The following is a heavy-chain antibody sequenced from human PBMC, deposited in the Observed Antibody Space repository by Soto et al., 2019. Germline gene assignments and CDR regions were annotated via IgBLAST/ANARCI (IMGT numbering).Heavy chain of an antibody. V-gene: IGHV4-4*07. Sequence: QVQLQESGPGLVKPSEPLSLTCTVSGASIRGFYWSWIRKSAGKGLEWIGRIYATGTTDYNPSLNSRVMMSVDTCMKQFALELRSVTAADTALYYCVRDGTKTLRDWFDPWGQGISVTVSS. CDR2: IYATGTT. J-gene: IGHJ5*02. CDR3: VRDGTKTLRDWFDP. CDR1: GASIRGFY. D-gene: IGHD1-1*01.